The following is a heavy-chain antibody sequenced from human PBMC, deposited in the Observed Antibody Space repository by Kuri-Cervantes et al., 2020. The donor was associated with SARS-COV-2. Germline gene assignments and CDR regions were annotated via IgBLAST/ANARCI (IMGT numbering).Heavy chain of an antibody. V-gene: IGHV1-18*01. CDR2: ISAYNGNT. CDR3: ARDTLVVRFLEWSRKTTTEFYYYYYGMDV. J-gene: IGHJ6*02. CDR1: GYTFTSYG. D-gene: IGHD3-3*01. Sequence: ASVKVSCKASGYTFTSYGISWVRQAPGQGLEWMGWISAYNGNTNYAQKLQGRVTMTTDTSTSTAYMELRSLRSDDTAVYYCARDTLVVRFLEWSRKTTTEFYYYYYGMDVWGQGTTVTVSS.